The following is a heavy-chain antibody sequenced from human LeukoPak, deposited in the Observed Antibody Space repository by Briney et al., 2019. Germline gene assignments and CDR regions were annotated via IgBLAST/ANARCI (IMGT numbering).Heavy chain of an antibody. CDR2: IIPIFGTT. J-gene: IGHJ4*02. Sequence: ASVKVSCKASGGTFSSYAITWVRQAPGQGLEWMGGIIPIFGTTSYAQKFQGRLTMTADESTTTGYIELHSLRSEDTAVYYCARGKVPGELIAAAGIHFDYWGQGTLVTVSS. D-gene: IGHD6-13*01. CDR3: ARGKVPGELIAAAGIHFDY. V-gene: IGHV1-69*13. CDR1: GGTFSSYA.